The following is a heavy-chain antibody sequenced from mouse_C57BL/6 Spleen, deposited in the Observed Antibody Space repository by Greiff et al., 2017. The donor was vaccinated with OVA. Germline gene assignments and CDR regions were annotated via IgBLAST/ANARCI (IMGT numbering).Heavy chain of an antibody. CDR1: GFTFSSYT. J-gene: IGHJ2*01. V-gene: IGHV5-9*01. CDR2: ISGGGGNT. Sequence: EVKLVESGGGLVKPGGSLKLSCAASGFTFSSYTMSWVRQTPEKRLEWVATISGGGGNTYYPDSVKGRFTISRDNAKNTLYLQMSSLRSEDTALYYCARHEGGHYFDYWGQGTTLTVSS. CDR3: ARHEGGHYFDY.